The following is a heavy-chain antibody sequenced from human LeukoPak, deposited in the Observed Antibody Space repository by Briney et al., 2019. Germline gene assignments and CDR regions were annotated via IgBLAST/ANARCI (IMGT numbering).Heavy chain of an antibody. CDR3: ARHSLYSGFFDF. CDR2: ISYDGSNK. CDR1: GFTFSSYA. J-gene: IGHJ4*02. Sequence: PGGSLRLSCAASGFTFSSYAMHWVRQAPGKGLEWVAVISYDGSNKYYADSVRGRFTISRDNAKSSLYLRMNSLRTEDTAVYYCARHSLYSGFFDFWGQGILVTVSS. V-gene: IGHV3-30*04. D-gene: IGHD5-12*01.